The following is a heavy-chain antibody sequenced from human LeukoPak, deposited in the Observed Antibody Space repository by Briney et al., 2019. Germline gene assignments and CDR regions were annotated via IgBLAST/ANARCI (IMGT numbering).Heavy chain of an antibody. CDR3: ARSFYDILTGYHYYYYMDV. CDR1: GFTFSSYA. Sequence: PGGSLRLSCAASGFTFSSYAMHWVRQAPGKGLEYVSAISSNGGSTYYANSVKGRFTISRDSSKNTLYLQMGSLRAEDMAVYYCARSFYDILTGYHYYYYMDVWGKGTTVTVSS. CDR2: ISSNGGST. J-gene: IGHJ6*03. V-gene: IGHV3-64*01. D-gene: IGHD3-9*01.